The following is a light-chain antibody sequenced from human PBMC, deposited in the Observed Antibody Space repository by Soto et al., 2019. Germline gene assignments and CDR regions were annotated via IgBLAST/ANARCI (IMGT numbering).Light chain of an antibody. CDR3: QHYGNSPLFT. Sequence: EIVLTQSPGTLSLSPGERATLSCRASQSVSSSYLAWYQQKPGQAPRLLIYGASSRATGIPDRFSGSGSGTDFTLTISRLEPEDFAVYFCQHYGNSPLFTFGQGTKVEIK. CDR1: QSVSSSY. J-gene: IGKJ2*01. CDR2: GAS. V-gene: IGKV3-20*01.